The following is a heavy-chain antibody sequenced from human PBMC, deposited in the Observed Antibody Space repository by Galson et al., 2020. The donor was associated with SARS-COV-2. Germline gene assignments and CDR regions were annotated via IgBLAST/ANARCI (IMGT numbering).Heavy chain of an antibody. CDR1: EFTFSDYW. D-gene: IGHD1-26*01. CDR3: ARNPSGTYYYVDF. Sequence: GGSLRLPCAASEFTFSDYWMPWVRQAPAKGLVWVSRNNINGGATTNPDSVKGRFTISRDNAKNTLYLQMNSLRAEDTAVDYCARNPSGTYYYVDFWGQGTLVTVAS. V-gene: IGHV3-74*03. CDR2: NNINGGAT. J-gene: IGHJ4*02.